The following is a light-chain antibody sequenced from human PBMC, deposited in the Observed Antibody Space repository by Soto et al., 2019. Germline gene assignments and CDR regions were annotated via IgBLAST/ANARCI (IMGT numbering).Light chain of an antibody. V-gene: IGKV3-11*01. J-gene: IGKJ1*01. CDR2: DAS. Sequence: IVLAQSPATLCLSPGERATLSCRASQSVSRNLAWYQQKPGQAPRLLIYDASNRAAGIPARFSGSGSGTDFTLTISSLEPEDFAVYYCQQRSNWPRTFGQGTKVDVK. CDR3: QQRSNWPRT. CDR1: QSVSRN.